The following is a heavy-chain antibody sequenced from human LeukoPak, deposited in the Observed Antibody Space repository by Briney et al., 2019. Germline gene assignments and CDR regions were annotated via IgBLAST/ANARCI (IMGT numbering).Heavy chain of an antibody. J-gene: IGHJ4*02. CDR2: IYSGGST. CDR3: ARGEYYDILTGYSPDFDY. V-gene: IGHV3-66*01. CDR1: GFTVSSSY. D-gene: IGHD3-9*01. Sequence: PGGSLRLSCAASGFTVSSSYMTWVRQAPGKGLEWVSVIYSGGSTHYADSVKGRFTISRDNSKNTLYLQMSSLRAEDTAVYYCARGEYYDILTGYSPDFDYWGQGTLVTVSS.